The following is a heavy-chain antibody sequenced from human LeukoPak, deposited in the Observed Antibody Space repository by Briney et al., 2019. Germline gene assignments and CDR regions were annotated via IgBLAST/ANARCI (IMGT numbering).Heavy chain of an antibody. J-gene: IGHJ5*02. CDR3: ARAPNLGYCSGGSCYSGNWFDP. Sequence: SETLSLTCAVYGGSFSGYYWSWIRQPPGKGLEWIGEINHSGSTNYNPSLKSRVTISVDTSKNQFSLKLSSVTAADTAVYYCARAPNLGYCSGGSCYSGNWFDPWGQETLVTVSS. CDR1: GGSFSGYY. V-gene: IGHV4-34*01. CDR2: INHSGST. D-gene: IGHD2-15*01.